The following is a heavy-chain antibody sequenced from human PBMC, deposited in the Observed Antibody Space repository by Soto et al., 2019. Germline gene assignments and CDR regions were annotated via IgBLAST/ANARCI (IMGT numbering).Heavy chain of an antibody. CDR1: GGTFSSYA. V-gene: IGHV1-69*13. Sequence: GASVKVSCKASGGTFSSYAISWVRQAPGQGLEWMGGIIPIFGTANYAQKFQGRVTITADESTSTAYMELSSLRSEDTAVYYCARGLEQQLVYDYYYGMDVWGQGTTVTVSS. CDR2: IIPIFGTA. D-gene: IGHD6-13*01. J-gene: IGHJ6*02. CDR3: ARGLEQQLVYDYYYGMDV.